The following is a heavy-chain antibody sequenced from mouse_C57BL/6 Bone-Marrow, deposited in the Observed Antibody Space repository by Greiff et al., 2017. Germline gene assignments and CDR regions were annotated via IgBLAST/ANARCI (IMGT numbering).Heavy chain of an antibody. CDR1: GYSFTSYY. J-gene: IGHJ4*01. Sequence: VQLQQSGPELVKPGASVKISCKASGYSFTSYYIHWVKQRPGQGLEWIGWIYPGSGNTKYNEKFKGKATLTADTSSSTAYMQLSSLTSEDSAVYYCALDSSGYVHYYAMDYWGQGTSVTVSS. CDR3: ALDSSGYVHYYAMDY. D-gene: IGHD3-2*02. V-gene: IGHV1-66*01. CDR2: IYPGSGNT.